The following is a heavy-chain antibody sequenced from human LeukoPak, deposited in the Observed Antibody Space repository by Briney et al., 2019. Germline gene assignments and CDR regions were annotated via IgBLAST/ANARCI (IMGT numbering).Heavy chain of an antibody. D-gene: IGHD5-12*01. CDR1: GFTFSSYA. V-gene: IGHV3-21*04. CDR3: ARSGYTGYDSNI. Sequence: GGSLRLSCAASGFTFSSYAMSWVRQAPGKGLEWVSAISGSSKYTNYGDSVKGRFTTSRDNAKNSVYLQMNSLRAEDTAVYYCARSGYTGYDSNIWGQGTLVTVSS. CDR2: ISGSSKYT. J-gene: IGHJ4*02.